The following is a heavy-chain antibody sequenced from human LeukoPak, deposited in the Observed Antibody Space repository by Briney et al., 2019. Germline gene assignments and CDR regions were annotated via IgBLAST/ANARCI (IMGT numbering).Heavy chain of an antibody. CDR3: ARQIGPFSDSCGYSDY. Sequence: GESLKISCKGSGYSFTSYWIGWVRQMPGKGLEWMGIIYPGDSDTRYSPSFQGQVTISADKSISTAYLQCSSLKASDTAMYYCARQIGPFSDSCGYSDYWGQGTLVTVSS. CDR2: IYPGDSDT. J-gene: IGHJ4*02. V-gene: IGHV5-51*01. D-gene: IGHD3-22*01. CDR1: GYSFTSYW.